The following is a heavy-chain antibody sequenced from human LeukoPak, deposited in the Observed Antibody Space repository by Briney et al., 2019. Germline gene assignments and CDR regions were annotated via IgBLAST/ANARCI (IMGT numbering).Heavy chain of an antibody. CDR3: ATMTTVTMYSYYFDS. J-gene: IGHJ4*02. CDR1: GGSFSDYY. D-gene: IGHD4-11*01. Sequence: SERLSLTCAVYGGSFSDYYWSSIRQSPGKGLEWIGYISYSGSTNYNPSLKSRVTISLDTSKNQFSLSLRSVIAADTAVYSCATMTTVTMYSYYFDSWGQGTLVTVS. V-gene: IGHV4-34*11. CDR2: ISYSGST.